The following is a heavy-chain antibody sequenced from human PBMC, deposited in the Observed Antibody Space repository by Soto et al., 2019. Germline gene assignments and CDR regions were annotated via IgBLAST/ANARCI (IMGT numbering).Heavy chain of an antibody. J-gene: IGHJ4*02. Sequence: PGGSLRLSCAASGFTFSSYSMNWVRQAPGKGLEWVSSISSSSSYIYYADSVKGRFTISRDNAKNSLYLQMNRLRAEDTAVYYCARDTTYYYDSSGYYLGNYWGQGTLVTVSS. V-gene: IGHV3-21*01. D-gene: IGHD3-22*01. CDR3: ARDTTYYYDSSGYYLGNY. CDR1: GFTFSSYS. CDR2: ISSSSSYI.